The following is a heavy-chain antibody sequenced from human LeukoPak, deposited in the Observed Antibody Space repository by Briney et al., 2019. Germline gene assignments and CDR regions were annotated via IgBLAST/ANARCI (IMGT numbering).Heavy chain of an antibody. V-gene: IGHV3-9*01. Sequence: GGSLRLSCAASGFTFDDYAMHWVRQAPGKGLEWVSGISWNSGSIGYADSVKGRFTISRDNAKNSLYLQMNSLRAEDTALYYCAKGDVVVPAAIYYGMDVWGQGTTVTVSS. J-gene: IGHJ6*02. CDR2: ISWNSGSI. CDR3: AKGDVVVPAAIYYGMDV. CDR1: GFTFDDYA. D-gene: IGHD2-2*02.